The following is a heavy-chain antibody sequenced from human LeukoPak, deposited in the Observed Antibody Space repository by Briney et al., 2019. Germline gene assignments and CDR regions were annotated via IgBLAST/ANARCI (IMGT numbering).Heavy chain of an antibody. CDR3: ARRRYYDSTGYLE. D-gene: IGHD3-22*01. V-gene: IGHV4-39*01. J-gene: IGHJ1*01. CDR1: GGFISSSSYY. Sequence: SETLSLTCTISGGFISSSSYYCGWIRQPPGKGLEWIGDIYYSGSTYYNPALKSRVSMSIDTSKNQFSLELRSVAAADTALYYCARRRYYDSTGYLEWGQGTLVTVTS. CDR2: IYYSGST.